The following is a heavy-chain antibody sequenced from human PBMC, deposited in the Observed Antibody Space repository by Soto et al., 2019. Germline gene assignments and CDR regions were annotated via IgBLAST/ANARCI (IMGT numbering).Heavy chain of an antibody. CDR3: AKGGYGVDYYYYYGMDV. V-gene: IGHV3-43*01. Sequence: EVQLVESGGVVVQPGGSLRLSCAASGFTFDDYTMHWVRQAQGKGLEWVSLISWDGGSTYYADSVKGRFTISRDNSKNSLYLQMNSLRTEDTALYYCAKGGYGVDYYYYYGMDVWCQGTTVTVSS. J-gene: IGHJ6*02. CDR2: ISWDGGST. D-gene: IGHD2-15*01. CDR1: GFTFDDYT.